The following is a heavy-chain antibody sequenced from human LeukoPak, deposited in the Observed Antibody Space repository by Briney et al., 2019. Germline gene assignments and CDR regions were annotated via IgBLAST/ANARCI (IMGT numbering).Heavy chain of an antibody. J-gene: IGHJ4*02. V-gene: IGHV4-34*01. CDR3: VRPYDSSGSYWGFDH. CDR1: GGSFSGYY. D-gene: IGHD3-22*01. CDR2: INHSGST. Sequence: SETLSLTCAVYGGSFSGYYWSWIRQPPGKGLEWIGEINHSGSTNYNPSLKSRVTISVDTSKNQFSLKLSSVTAADTAVYYCVRPYDSSGSYWGFDHWGQGSLVTVSS.